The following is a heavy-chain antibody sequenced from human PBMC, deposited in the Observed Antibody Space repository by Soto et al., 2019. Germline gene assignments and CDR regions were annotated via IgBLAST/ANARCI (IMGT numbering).Heavy chain of an antibody. V-gene: IGHV1-46*01. CDR1: GYTFTSYY. D-gene: IGHD6-13*01. CDR2: INPSGGST. J-gene: IGHJ3*02. CDR3: ARDLKMGIAAPDAFDI. Sequence: GASVKVSCKASGYTFTSYYMHWVRQAPGQGLEWMGIINPSGGSTSYAQKFQGRVTMTRDTSTSTVYMELSSLRSEDTAVYYCARDLKMGIAAPDAFDIWGQGTMVTVSS.